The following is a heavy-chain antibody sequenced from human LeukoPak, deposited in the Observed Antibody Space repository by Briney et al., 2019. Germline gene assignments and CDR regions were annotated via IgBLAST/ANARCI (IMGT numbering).Heavy chain of an antibody. V-gene: IGHV4-4*09. CDR3: ARLTRRGHDAFDI. D-gene: IGHD1-14*01. J-gene: IGHJ3*02. Sequence: SETLSLTCAVSGGSFSGYYWSWIRQPPGKGLEWIGYIYTSGSTNYNPSLKSRVTISVDTSKNQFSLELSSVTAADTAVYYCARLTRRGHDAFDIWGQGTMVTVSS. CDR1: GGSFSGYY. CDR2: IYTSGST.